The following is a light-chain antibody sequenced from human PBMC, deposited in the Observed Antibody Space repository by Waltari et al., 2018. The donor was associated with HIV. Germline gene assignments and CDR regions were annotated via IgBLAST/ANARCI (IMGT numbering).Light chain of an antibody. CDR2: AAS. CDR3: QQAKRYPPLT. V-gene: IGKV1-12*01. Sequence: DIQVTQSPSSVSASVGDRVTITCRASQGLTSWLAWYQQKLGEAPKLLIYAASTLQNGVPSRFSGSGSGTNFSLTISSLQPEYFATYYCQQAKRYPPLTFGGGTKVEIK. J-gene: IGKJ4*01. CDR1: QGLTSW.